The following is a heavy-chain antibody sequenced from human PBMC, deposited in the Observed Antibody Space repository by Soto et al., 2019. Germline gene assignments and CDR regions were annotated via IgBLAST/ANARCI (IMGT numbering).Heavy chain of an antibody. CDR2: IYPGDSDT. Sequence: GASLTISCQGSGYSFASYWIGWVRPMPGKDLEWMGIIYPGDSDTRYSPSFQGQVTISADKSLRTAYLQWTSLKASDTALYYCARTRSFTLGFYYDGMDVWGQGTTVTFSS. V-gene: IGHV5-51*01. J-gene: IGHJ6*02. CDR1: GYSFASYW. D-gene: IGHD6-6*01. CDR3: ARTRSFTLGFYYDGMDV.